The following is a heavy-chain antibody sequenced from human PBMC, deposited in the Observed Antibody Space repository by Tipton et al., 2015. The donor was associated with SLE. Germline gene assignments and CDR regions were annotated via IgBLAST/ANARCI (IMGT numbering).Heavy chain of an antibody. CDR2: IYYSGST. D-gene: IGHD3-22*01. J-gene: IGHJ4*02. CDR3: ARVMIAGAFDY. CDR1: GGSISSHY. Sequence: TLSLTCTVSGGSISSHYWSWIRQPPGKGLEWIGYIYYSGSTNYNPSLKSRVTISVDTSKNQFSLKLSSVTAADTAVYYCARVMIAGAFDYCGQGTLGTVSS. V-gene: IGHV4-59*11.